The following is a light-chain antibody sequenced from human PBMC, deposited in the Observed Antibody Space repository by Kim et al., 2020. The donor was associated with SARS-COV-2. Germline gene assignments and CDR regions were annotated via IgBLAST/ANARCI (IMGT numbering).Light chain of an antibody. Sequence: SYELTQPPSVSVAPGKTARITCGGNNIGSKSVFWYQQKPGQAPVLVIYYDSDRPSGIPERFSDSNSGNTATLTISRVEAGDEADYYCQVWDSSSDHVVFGGGTQLTVL. CDR1: NIGSKS. J-gene: IGLJ2*01. CDR3: QVWDSSSDHVV. V-gene: IGLV3-21*04. CDR2: YDS.